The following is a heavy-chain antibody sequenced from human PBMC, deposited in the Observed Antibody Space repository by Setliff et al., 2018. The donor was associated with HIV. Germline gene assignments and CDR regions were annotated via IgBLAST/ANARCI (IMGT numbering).Heavy chain of an antibody. Sequence: KASETLSLTCTVSGGSISTYYWSWIRQSPGKGLEWIGYIYYSGSTKYNPSLKSRLTISVDTSKNQFSLKLRSVTAADTAFYYCARGVTHPPPFGAFDIWGLGTLVT. V-gene: IGHV4-59*01. CDR2: IYYSGST. CDR1: GGSISTYY. D-gene: IGHD5-18*01. CDR3: ARGVTHPPPFGAFDI. J-gene: IGHJ3*02.